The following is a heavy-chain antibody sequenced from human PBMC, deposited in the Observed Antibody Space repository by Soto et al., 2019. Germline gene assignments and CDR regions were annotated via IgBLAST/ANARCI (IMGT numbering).Heavy chain of an antibody. J-gene: IGHJ4*02. V-gene: IGHV5-10-1*01. CDR3: ARQIYDSDTGPNFQYYFDS. D-gene: IGHD3-22*01. CDR2: IDPSDSQT. Sequence: GETLQISCKVSGYRFAGYWITWVRQRPGKGPEWMGRIDPSDSQTYYSPSFRGHVTISATKSITTVFLQWSSLRASDTAMYYCARQIYDSDTGPNFQYYFDSWGQGTLVTVSS. CDR1: GYRFAGYW.